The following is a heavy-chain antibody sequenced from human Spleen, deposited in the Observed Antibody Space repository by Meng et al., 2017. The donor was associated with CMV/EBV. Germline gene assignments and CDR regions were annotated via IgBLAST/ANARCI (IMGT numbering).Heavy chain of an antibody. J-gene: IGHJ6*02. Sequence: GSLRLSCTVSGGSISSYYWSWIRQPAGKGLEWIGRIYTSGSTNYNPSLKSRVTMSVDTSKNQFSLKLSSVTAADTAVYYCARDSPPGYCSGGSCYYYYYGMDVWGQGTTVTVSS. CDR3: ARDSPPGYCSGGSCYYYYYGMDV. V-gene: IGHV4-4*07. D-gene: IGHD2-15*01. CDR2: IYTSGST. CDR1: GGSISSYY.